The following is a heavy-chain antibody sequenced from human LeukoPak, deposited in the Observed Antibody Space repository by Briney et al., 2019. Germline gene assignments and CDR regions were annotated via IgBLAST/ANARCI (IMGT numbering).Heavy chain of an antibody. Sequence: GGSLRLSCATSGFSFSDYYMTWIRQAPGKGLEWISYISSSGTSTKHADSVKERFAITRDNTKNSLYLQMNSLRADDTAVYYCARVRSSGGVLDYWGQGTLVTVSS. CDR3: ARVRSSGGVLDY. CDR2: ISSSGTST. D-gene: IGHD6-19*01. V-gene: IGHV3-11*05. CDR1: GFSFSDYY. J-gene: IGHJ4*02.